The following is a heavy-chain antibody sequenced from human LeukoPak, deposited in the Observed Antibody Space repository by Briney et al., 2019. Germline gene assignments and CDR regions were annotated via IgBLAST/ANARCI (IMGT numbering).Heavy chain of an antibody. D-gene: IGHD5-12*01. Sequence: MTSETLSITCTVSGGSISSYYWSWIRQPAGKGLEWIGRIYTSGSTNYNPSLKSRVTMSVDTSKNQFSLKLSSVTAADTAVYYCARGEWLRYGYYYGMDVWGQGTTLTVSS. CDR2: IYTSGST. J-gene: IGHJ6*02. CDR1: GGSISSYY. CDR3: ARGEWLRYGYYYGMDV. V-gene: IGHV4-4*07.